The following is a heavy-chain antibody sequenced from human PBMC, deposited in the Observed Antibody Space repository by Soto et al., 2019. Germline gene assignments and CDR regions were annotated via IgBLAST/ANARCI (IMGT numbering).Heavy chain of an antibody. D-gene: IGHD3-10*01. CDR3: ATDYGSGSTSLYGIDV. J-gene: IGHJ6*02. Sequence: SVKVSCKASGGTFSSYTISWVRQAPGQGLEWMGRIIPILGIANYAQKFQGRVTITADKSTSTAYMELSSLRSEDTAVYYCATDYGSGSTSLYGIDVWGQGTTVTVSS. CDR1: GGTFSSYT. CDR2: IIPILGIA. V-gene: IGHV1-69*02.